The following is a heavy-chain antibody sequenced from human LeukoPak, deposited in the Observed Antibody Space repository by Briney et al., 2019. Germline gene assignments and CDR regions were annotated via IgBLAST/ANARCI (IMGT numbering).Heavy chain of an antibody. V-gene: IGHV3-73*01. Sequence: GGSLRLSCAASGFTFSDSTMHWVRQASGKGLEWVGRIRGKAKNYATAFAASVQGRFTISRDDSKNTAYLQMNSLRAEDTAVYYCAKDHAMVRGVIGYFDYWGQGTLVTVSS. CDR2: IRGKAKNYAT. J-gene: IGHJ4*02. CDR3: AKDHAMVRGVIGYFDY. D-gene: IGHD3-10*01. CDR1: GFTFSDST.